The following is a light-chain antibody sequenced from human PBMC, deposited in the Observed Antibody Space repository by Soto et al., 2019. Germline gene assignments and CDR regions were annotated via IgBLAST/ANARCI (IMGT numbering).Light chain of an antibody. CDR1: SSNIGNNY. V-gene: IGLV1-51*02. Sequence: QAVVTQPPSVSAAPGQKVTISCSGSSSNIGNNYVSWYQQLPGTAPKLLIYENNKRPPGIPDRFSGSKSGTSATLGITGLQTGDEADYYCGTWDSSLSAGVFGGGTKVTVL. J-gene: IGLJ3*02. CDR2: ENN. CDR3: GTWDSSLSAGV.